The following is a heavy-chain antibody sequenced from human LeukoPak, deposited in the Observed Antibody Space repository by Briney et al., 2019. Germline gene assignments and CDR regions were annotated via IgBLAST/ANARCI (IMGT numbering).Heavy chain of an antibody. V-gene: IGHV3-30*02. J-gene: IGHJ4*02. CDR3: AKGYCAGTSCYSGLD. Sequence: SCKASGYTFTGYYMHWVRQAPGKGLEWVAFIRYDGSNKYYADSVKGRFTISRDNSKNTLYLQMNSLRAENTAVYYCAKGYCAGTSCYSGLDWGQGTLVTVSS. CDR1: GYTFTGYY. CDR2: IRYDGSNK. D-gene: IGHD2-2*01.